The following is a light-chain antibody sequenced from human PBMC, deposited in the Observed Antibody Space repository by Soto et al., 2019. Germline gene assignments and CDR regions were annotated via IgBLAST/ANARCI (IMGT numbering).Light chain of an antibody. V-gene: IGKV3-15*01. CDR3: QQYNTWPWT. CDR2: GAS. Sequence: EIVMTQSPATLPVSPGERATLSCRASQSFSSNLAWYQQKPGQAPRLLIYGASTRATGIPARFSGSGSGTEFTLTISSLQSEDFAVYYCQQYNTWPWTFGQGTKVEIK. J-gene: IGKJ1*01. CDR1: QSFSSN.